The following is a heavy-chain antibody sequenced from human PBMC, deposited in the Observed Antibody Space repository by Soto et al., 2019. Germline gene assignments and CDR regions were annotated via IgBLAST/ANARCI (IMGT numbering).Heavy chain of an antibody. Sequence: AAVKVSFKASGYTFTSYGISWVRQAPGQGLELVGWISAYNGNTNYAQKLQGRVTMTTDTSTSTAYMELRSLRSGDTAVYSCARAYDSSGYYYVSAFDIWGQGTMVTV. CDR1: GYTFTSYG. J-gene: IGHJ3*02. V-gene: IGHV1-18*01. CDR3: ARAYDSSGYYYVSAFDI. CDR2: ISAYNGNT. D-gene: IGHD3-22*01.